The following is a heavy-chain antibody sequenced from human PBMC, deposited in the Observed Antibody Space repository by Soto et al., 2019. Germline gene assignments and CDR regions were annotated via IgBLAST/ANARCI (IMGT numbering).Heavy chain of an antibody. Sequence: QVQLQESGPGLAKSSETLSLTCSVSGGSISNHFWSWIRQPAGKRPEWIGRIYSGGSTTYNPSLQSRVSMSVDTSKNQFSLKLRSVTAADTAIYYCARDNVWSGYYSFFDYWGQGSLVTVSS. CDR2: IYSGGST. J-gene: IGHJ4*02. D-gene: IGHD3-3*01. CDR3: ARDNVWSGYYSFFDY. CDR1: GGSISNHF. V-gene: IGHV4-4*07.